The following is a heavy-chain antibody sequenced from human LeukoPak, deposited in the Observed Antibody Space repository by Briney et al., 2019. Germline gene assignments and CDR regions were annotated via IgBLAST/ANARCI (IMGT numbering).Heavy chain of an antibody. CDR1: GFTFSSYA. D-gene: IGHD3-10*01. CDR2: ISYDGSNK. Sequence: GGSLRLSCAASGFTFSSYAMHWVRQAPGKGLEWVAVISYDGSNKYYADSVKGRFTISRDNSKNTLYLQMDSLRAEDTAVYYCARVTYGSGTYGAFDYWGQGTLVTVSS. V-gene: IGHV3-30*04. CDR3: ARVTYGSGTYGAFDY. J-gene: IGHJ4*02.